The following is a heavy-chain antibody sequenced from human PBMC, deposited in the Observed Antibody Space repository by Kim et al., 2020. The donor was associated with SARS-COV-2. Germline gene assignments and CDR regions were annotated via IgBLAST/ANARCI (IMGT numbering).Heavy chain of an antibody. CDR3: ARDGPYDSSGYQWDYFDY. V-gene: IGHV3-30*07. Sequence: KGQFTSSRDNSKNTLYLQMNSRRAEDTAVYYCARDGPYDSSGYQWDYFDYWGQGTLVTVSS. J-gene: IGHJ4*02. D-gene: IGHD3-22*01.